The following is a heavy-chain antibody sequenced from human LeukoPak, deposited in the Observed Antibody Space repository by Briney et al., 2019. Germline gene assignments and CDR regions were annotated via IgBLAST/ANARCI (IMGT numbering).Heavy chain of an antibody. CDR1: GGSLSAYY. CDR3: ARRQWLRPRSAFDI. V-gene: IGHV4-34*01. CDR2: INHGGST. Sequence: SETLSLTCAVYGGSLSAYYWTWIRQPPGKGLEWIGEINHGGSTNYNPSLKSRVTISVDTSKNQFSLKLSSVTAADTAVYYCARRQWLRPRSAFDIWGQGTMVTVSS. J-gene: IGHJ3*02. D-gene: IGHD5-12*01.